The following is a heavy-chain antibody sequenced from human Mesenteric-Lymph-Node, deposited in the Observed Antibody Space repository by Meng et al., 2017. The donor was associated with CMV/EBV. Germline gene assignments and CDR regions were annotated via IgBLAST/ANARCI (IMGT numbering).Heavy chain of an antibody. Sequence: SLTCTVSGGSIRSYYWSWIRQPPGKGLGWIGYIFHSGSTNYNPSLKSRVSISIDTSKNQFSLKLSSVTAADTALYYCARVDTYGPDYWGQGTLVTVSS. CDR2: IFHSGST. CDR3: ARVDTYGPDY. J-gene: IGHJ4*02. V-gene: IGHV4-59*01. CDR1: GGSIRSYY. D-gene: IGHD2-8*01.